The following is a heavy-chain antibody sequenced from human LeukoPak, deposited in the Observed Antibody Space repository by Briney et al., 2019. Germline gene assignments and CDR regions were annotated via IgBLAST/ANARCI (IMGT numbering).Heavy chain of an antibody. V-gene: IGHV3-21*01. CDR2: ISSSSSYI. CDR3: ARRYCSSTSCPLFQH. D-gene: IGHD2-2*01. Sequence: GGSLRLSCAASGFTFSSYSMNWVRQAPGKGLEWVSSISSSSSYIYYADSVKGRFTISRDNAKNSLYLQMNSLRAEDTAVYYCARRYCSSTSCPLFQHWGQGTLVTVSS. CDR1: GFTFSSYS. J-gene: IGHJ1*01.